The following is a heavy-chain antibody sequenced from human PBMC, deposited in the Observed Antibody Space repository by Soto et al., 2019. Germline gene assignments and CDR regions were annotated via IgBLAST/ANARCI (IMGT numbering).Heavy chain of an antibody. CDR2: IYSGGST. Sequence: EVQLVESGGGLIQPGGSLRLSCAASGFTVSSNYMSWVRQAPGKGLEGVPVIYSGGSTYYADSVKGRFTISRDNSKNTLYLQMNSLRAEDTAVYYCARESIVKVVGARGVWYFDLWGRGTLVTVSS. V-gene: IGHV3-53*01. D-gene: IGHD1-26*01. J-gene: IGHJ2*01. CDR3: ARESIVKVVGARGVWYFDL. CDR1: GFTVSSNY.